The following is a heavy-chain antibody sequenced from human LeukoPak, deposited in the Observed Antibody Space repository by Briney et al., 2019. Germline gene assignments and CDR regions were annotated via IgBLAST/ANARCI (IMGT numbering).Heavy chain of an antibody. V-gene: IGHV5-51*01. CDR2: IYPGDSDT. CDR3: ARAWDSGSYLSNYYFDY. CDR1: GYSFTSYW. J-gene: IGHJ4*02. D-gene: IGHD1-26*01. Sequence: GESLKISCKGSGYSFTSYWIGWVRQMPGKGLEWMGIIYPGDSDTRYSPSFQGQVTISADKSISTAYLQWSSLKAPDTAMYYCARAWDSGSYLSNYYFDYWGQGTLVTVSS.